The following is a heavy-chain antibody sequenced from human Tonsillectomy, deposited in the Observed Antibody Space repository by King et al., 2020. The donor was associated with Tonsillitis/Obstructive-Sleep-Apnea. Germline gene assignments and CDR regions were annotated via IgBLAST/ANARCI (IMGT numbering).Heavy chain of an antibody. V-gene: IGHV3-43*01. CDR3: AKAGGVPTGDVGSYNYYYMDV. J-gene: IGHJ6*03. CDR1: GFTFYDYT. Sequence: VQLVESGGVVVQPGGSLRLSCAASGFTFYDYTIHWVRQAPGKGLEWGSLIRWDGGSTYSADSLKGRFTISRDNSKKVLYLQMNSLRTEDTALYYCAKAGGVPTGDVGSYNYYYMDVWGKGTTVTVSS. CDR2: IRWDGGST. D-gene: IGHD7-27*01.